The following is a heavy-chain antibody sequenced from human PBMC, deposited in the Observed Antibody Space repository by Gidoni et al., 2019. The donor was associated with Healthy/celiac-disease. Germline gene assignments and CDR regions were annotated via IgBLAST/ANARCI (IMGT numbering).Heavy chain of an antibody. CDR1: GFTFSSYG. CDR3: ANAYCGGDCYPAFDI. Sequence: QVQLVESGGGVVQPGRSLRLSCAASGFTFSSYGMHWVRQAPGKGLEWVAVISYDGSNKYYADSVKGRFTISRDNSKNTLYLQMNSLRAEDTAVYYCANAYCGGDCYPAFDIWGQGTMVTISS. V-gene: IGHV3-30*18. D-gene: IGHD2-21*02. J-gene: IGHJ3*02. CDR2: ISYDGSNK.